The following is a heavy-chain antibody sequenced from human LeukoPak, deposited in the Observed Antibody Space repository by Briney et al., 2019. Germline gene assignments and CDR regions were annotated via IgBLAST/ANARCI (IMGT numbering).Heavy chain of an antibody. D-gene: IGHD4-17*01. CDR1: GGSISSYY. J-gene: IGHJ4*02. Sequence: PSETLSLTCTVSGGSISSYYWSWIRQPPGKGLERIGYIYYSGTTNYNPSLKSRVTISVDTSKNQFSLKLRSVTAADTAVYYCARGGDYLFDYWGQGTLVTVSS. V-gene: IGHV4-59*01. CDR3: ARGGDYLFDY. CDR2: IYYSGTT.